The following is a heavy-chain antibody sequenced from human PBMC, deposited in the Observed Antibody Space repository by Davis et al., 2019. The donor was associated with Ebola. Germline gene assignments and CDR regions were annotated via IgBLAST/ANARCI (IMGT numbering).Heavy chain of an antibody. J-gene: IGHJ6*03. Sequence: GESLKISCAASGFTFSSYAMSWVRQAPGKGLEWVSAISGSGGSTYYADSVKGRFTISRDNSKNTLYLQMNSLRAEDTAVYYCAKRGDCSGGSCNVPPPSYYYYYYMDVWGKGTTVTVSS. CDR1: GFTFSSYA. V-gene: IGHV3-23*01. CDR2: ISGSGGST. D-gene: IGHD2-15*01. CDR3: AKRGDCSGGSCNVPPPSYYYYYYMDV.